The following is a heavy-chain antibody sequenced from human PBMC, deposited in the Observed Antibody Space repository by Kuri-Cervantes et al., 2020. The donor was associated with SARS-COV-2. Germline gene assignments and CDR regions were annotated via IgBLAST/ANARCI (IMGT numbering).Heavy chain of an antibody. Sequence: GSLRLSCAVYGGSFSGYYWSWIRQPPGKGLEWIGEINHSGSTNYNPSLKSRVTISVDTSKNQFSLKLSSVTAADTAVYYCARARWGSGWTYYYYGMDVWGKGTTVTVSS. J-gene: IGHJ6*04. CDR3: ARARWGSGWTYYYYGMDV. V-gene: IGHV4-34*01. CDR1: GGSFSGYY. CDR2: INHSGST. D-gene: IGHD6-19*01.